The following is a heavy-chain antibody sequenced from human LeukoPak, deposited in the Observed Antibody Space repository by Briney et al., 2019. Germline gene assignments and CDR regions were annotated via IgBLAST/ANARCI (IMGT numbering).Heavy chain of an antibody. CDR1: GFTFSSYG. CDR2: IWYDGSNK. CDR3: AKDSFVDTAILDY. Sequence: GGSLRLSCAASGFTFSSYGMHWVRQAPGKGLEWVAVIWYDGSNKYYADSVKGRFTISRDNSKNTLYLQMNSLRAEDTAVYYCAKDSFVDTAILDYWGQGTLVTVSS. J-gene: IGHJ4*02. V-gene: IGHV3-33*06. D-gene: IGHD5-18*01.